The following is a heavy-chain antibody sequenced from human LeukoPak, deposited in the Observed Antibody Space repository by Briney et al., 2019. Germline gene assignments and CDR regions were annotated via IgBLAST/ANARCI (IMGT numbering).Heavy chain of an antibody. CDR2: INPDSGDT. CDR1: GYTFTGYF. D-gene: IGHD6-13*01. V-gene: IGHV1-2*06. CDR3: ARLYSRTRNTRDV. Sequence: ASVKVSCKASGYTFTGYFMHWVLQAPGQGLEWMGRINPDSGDTNYAQKFQGRVTMTRDTSISTAYMELSRLRSDDTAVYYCARLYSRTRNTRDVWGKGTTVTVSS. J-gene: IGHJ6*04.